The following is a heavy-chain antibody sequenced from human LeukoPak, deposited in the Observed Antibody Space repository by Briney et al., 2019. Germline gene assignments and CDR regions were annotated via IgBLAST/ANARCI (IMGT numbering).Heavy chain of an antibody. Sequence: GGSLRLSCAASGFTFSNNAMSWVRQAPGKGLEWVSSISASGGSTSYADSVKGRFTFSRDNSRNTLYLQMNSLRVEDTAVYYCATRVGLTRYWYFDLWGRGTLVTVSS. CDR2: ISASGGST. V-gene: IGHV3-23*01. CDR3: ATRVGLTRYWYFDL. J-gene: IGHJ2*01. CDR1: GFTFSNNA.